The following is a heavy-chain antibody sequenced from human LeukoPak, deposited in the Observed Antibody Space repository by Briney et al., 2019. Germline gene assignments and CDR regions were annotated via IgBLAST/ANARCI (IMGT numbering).Heavy chain of an antibody. Sequence: GGSLRLSCAASGFTFSSYGMHWVRQAPGKGLEWVAFIRYDGSNKYYAASVKGRFTISRDNSKNTLYLQMNSLRAEDTAVYYCAKDPRAYASGFDYWGQGTLVTVSS. D-gene: IGHD3-10*01. J-gene: IGHJ4*02. CDR2: IRYDGSNK. CDR3: AKDPRAYASGFDY. CDR1: GFTFSSYG. V-gene: IGHV3-30*02.